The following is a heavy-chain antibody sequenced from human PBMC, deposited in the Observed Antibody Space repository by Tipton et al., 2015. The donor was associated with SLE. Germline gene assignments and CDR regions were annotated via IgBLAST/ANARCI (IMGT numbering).Heavy chain of an antibody. CDR1: GFTVSTNY. Sequence: SLRLSCAASGFTVSTNYMTWVRQAPGKGLEWVSLIYSGGSTSYADSVKGRFTISRDNSKNTLYLQMNSLRAKDTAVYYCARSSWYDFWSGYYSERYFDLWGRGTLVTVSS. CDR3: ARSSWYDFWSGYYSERYFDL. J-gene: IGHJ2*01. V-gene: IGHV3-53*05. CDR2: IYSGGST. D-gene: IGHD3-3*01.